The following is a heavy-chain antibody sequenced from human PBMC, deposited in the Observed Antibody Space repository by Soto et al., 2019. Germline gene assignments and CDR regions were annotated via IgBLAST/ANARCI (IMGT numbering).Heavy chain of an antibody. V-gene: IGHV3-66*01. Sequence: EVQLVESGGGLVQPGGSLRLSCAVSGFTVSSHYMSWVRQAPGKGLEWVSVIYSSGSTYYADSVTGRFTIARDNSKKARYLQMNSPGVEDSAVYYCAQRGCFDPWGQGTLVTVSS. CDR2: IYSSGST. CDR3: AQRGCFDP. CDR1: GFTVSSHY. J-gene: IGHJ5*02.